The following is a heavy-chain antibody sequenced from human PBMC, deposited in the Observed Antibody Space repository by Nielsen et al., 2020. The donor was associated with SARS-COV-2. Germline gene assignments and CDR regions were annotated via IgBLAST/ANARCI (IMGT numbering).Heavy chain of an antibody. V-gene: IGHV4-30-4*08. Sequence: SETLSLTCTVSGGSISSGGYYWSWIRQHPGKGLEWIGYIYYSGSTYYNPSLKSRVTISVDTSKNQFSLKLSSVTAADTAVYYCARSATGSGSYRGAFDIWGQGTMVTVSS. CDR3: ARSATGSGSYRGAFDI. J-gene: IGHJ3*02. CDR2: IYYSGST. CDR1: GGSISSGGYY. D-gene: IGHD3-10*01.